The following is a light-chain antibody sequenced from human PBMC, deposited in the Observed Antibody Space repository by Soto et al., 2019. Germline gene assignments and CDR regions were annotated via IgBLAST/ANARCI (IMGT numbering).Light chain of an antibody. Sequence: QSVLTQPPSESGAPGQRITISCTGSSSNIGAGYDVHWYQQVPGTAPKLLIYGNNNRPSGVPDRFSGSKSGTSASLAITGLQAEDEADYYCQSYDSSLSGSVFGGGTQLTVL. J-gene: IGLJ7*01. CDR2: GNN. CDR3: QSYDSSLSGSV. V-gene: IGLV1-40*01. CDR1: SSNIGAGYD.